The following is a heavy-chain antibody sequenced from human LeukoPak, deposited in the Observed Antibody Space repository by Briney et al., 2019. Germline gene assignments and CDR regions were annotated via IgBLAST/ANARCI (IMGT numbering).Heavy chain of an antibody. CDR1: GFTFSNCW. V-gene: IGHV3-7*04. CDR3: ARASLGSSSNY. CDR2: IKQDGSEK. Sequence: GGSLRLSCTASGFTFSNCWMNWVRQAPGKGLEWVANIKQDGSEKYYVDSVKGRFTISRDNAKNSLYLQMNSLRAEDTAVYYCARASLGSSSNYWGQGTLVTVSS. D-gene: IGHD6-13*01. J-gene: IGHJ4*02.